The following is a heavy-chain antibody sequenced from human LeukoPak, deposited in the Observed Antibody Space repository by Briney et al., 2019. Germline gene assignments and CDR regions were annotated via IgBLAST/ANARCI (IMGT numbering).Heavy chain of an antibody. CDR3: AREPNTANVERHVY. J-gene: IGHJ4*02. V-gene: IGHV4-34*01. CDR2: INHSGST. CDR1: GGSFSGYY. Sequence: SGTLSLTCAVYGGSFSGYYWSWIRQPPGKGLEWIGEINHSGSTNYNPSLKSRVTISVDTSKNQFSLKLSSVTAADTAVYYCAREPNTANVERHVYWGQGTLVTVSS. D-gene: IGHD5-18*01.